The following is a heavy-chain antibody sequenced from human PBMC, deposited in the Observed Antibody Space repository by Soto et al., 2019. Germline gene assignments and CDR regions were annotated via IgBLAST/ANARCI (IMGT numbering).Heavy chain of an antibody. D-gene: IGHD3-10*01. V-gene: IGHV1-69*02. CDR3: ASVPPLAHIMVRGDDWFDP. CDR1: GGTFSSYT. J-gene: IGHJ5*02. CDR2: IIPILGIA. Sequence: QVQLVQSGAEVKKPGSSVKVSCKASGGTFSSYTISWVRQAPGQGLEWMGRIIPILGIANYAQKFQGRVTMTADNSTSTAYMELSSLRSEDTAVYYCASVPPLAHIMVRGDDWFDPWGQGTLVTVSS.